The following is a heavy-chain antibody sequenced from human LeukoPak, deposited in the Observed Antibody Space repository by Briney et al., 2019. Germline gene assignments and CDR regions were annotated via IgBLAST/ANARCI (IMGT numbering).Heavy chain of an antibody. CDR3: TRSPSLGGNYWGFDY. Sequence: PGGSLRLSCAPSGFTFSTYWMHWVRQAPGKGLVLVSRLSPDGSSSLYADSVKGRFTVSRDNAKNTLYLQMNSLRAEDTAVYYCTRSPSLGGNYWGFDYWGQGTLVTVSS. D-gene: IGHD1-26*01. J-gene: IGHJ4*02. CDR2: LSPDGSSS. CDR1: GFTFSTYW. V-gene: IGHV3-74*01.